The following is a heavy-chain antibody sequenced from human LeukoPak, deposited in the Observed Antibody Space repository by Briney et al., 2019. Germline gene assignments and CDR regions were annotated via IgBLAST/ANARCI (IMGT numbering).Heavy chain of an antibody. CDR2: INPNSGGT. J-gene: IGHJ4*02. D-gene: IGHD5-18*01. V-gene: IGHV1-2*02. CDR1: GYTFTGYY. CDR3: ARDSWIQLWYFDY. Sequence: ASVRVSCKASGYTFTGYYMHWVRQAPGQGLEWMGWINPNSGGTNYAQKFQGRVTMTRDTSISTAYMELSRLRSDDTAVYYCARDSWIQLWYFDYWGQGTLVTVSS.